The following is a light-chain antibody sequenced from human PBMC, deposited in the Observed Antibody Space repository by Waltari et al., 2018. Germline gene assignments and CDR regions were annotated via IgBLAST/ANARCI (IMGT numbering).Light chain of an antibody. J-gene: IGLJ3*02. CDR1: RSDLGSYHL. CDR2: EVS. CDR3: CSSPESSTSWV. Sequence: QSALTQPASVSGSPGQSITISCTGLRSDLGSYHLVSWFQQHPDKAPKLLISEVSNRPSEVSNRFSGSASGNTAYLTISGLQAEDEADYYCCSSPESSTSWVFGGGTKLTVL. V-gene: IGLV2-23*02.